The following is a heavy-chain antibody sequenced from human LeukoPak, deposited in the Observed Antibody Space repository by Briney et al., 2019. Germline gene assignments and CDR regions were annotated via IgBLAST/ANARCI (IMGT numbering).Heavy chain of an antibody. CDR2: IYYSGST. J-gene: IGHJ3*02. D-gene: IGHD1-1*01. V-gene: IGHV4-61*01. CDR3: ARVGTADAFDI. Sequence: SETLSLTCTVSGGSVSSGSYYWSWNRQPPGKGLEWIGYIYYSGSTNYNPSLKSRVTISVDTSKNQFSLKLSSVTAADTAVYYCARVGTADAFDIWGEGTMVTVSS. CDR1: GGSVSSGSYY.